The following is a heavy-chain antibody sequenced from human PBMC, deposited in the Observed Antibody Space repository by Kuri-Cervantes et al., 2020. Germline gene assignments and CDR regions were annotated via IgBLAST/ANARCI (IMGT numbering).Heavy chain of an antibody. CDR1: GGSISSGDYY. D-gene: IGHD3-3*01. V-gene: IGHV4-30-4*01. J-gene: IGHJ6*01. CDR3: ARLGTAPSFWSGYYTDYGMDV. Sequence: SETLSLTCTVSGGSISSGDYYWSWIRQPPGKGLEWIGYIYYSGSTYYNPSLKSRVAISVDTSKNQFSLKLSSVTAADTAAYYCARLGTAPSFWSGYYTDYGMDVWGQGTTVTCYS. CDR2: IYYSGST.